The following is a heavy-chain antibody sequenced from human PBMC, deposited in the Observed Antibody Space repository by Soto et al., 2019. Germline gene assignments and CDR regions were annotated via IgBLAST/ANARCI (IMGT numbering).Heavy chain of an antibody. CDR2: MNTNSGNT. D-gene: IGHD3-16*02. J-gene: IGHJ4*02. Sequence: ASVKVSCKASGYTFTSYDINWVRQATGQGLEWMGWMNTNSGNTGYAQKFQGRVTMTRNTSISTAYMELSSLRSEDTAVYYCARGPYDYDYIWGSYRQEYYFDYWGQGTLVTVSS. V-gene: IGHV1-8*01. CDR3: ARGPYDYDYIWGSYRQEYYFDY. CDR1: GYTFTSYD.